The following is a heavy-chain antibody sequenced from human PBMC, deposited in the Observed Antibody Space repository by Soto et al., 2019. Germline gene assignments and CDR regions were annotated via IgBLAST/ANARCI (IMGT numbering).Heavy chain of an antibody. D-gene: IGHD3-10*01. Sequence: GASVKVSCKASGGTFSSYAISWVRQAPGQGLEWMGGIIPIFGTANYAQKFQGRVTITADKSTSTAYMELSSLRSEGTAVYYCARLAYGYFDYWGQGTLVTVSS. CDR3: ARLAYGYFDY. J-gene: IGHJ4*02. V-gene: IGHV1-69*06. CDR2: IIPIFGTA. CDR1: GGTFSSYA.